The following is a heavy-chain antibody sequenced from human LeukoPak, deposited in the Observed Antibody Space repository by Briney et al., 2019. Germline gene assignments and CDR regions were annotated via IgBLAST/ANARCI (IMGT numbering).Heavy chain of an antibody. CDR1: QFTFSSYC. CDR3: ARDGYSNAFDI. Sequence: GGSLRLSCAASQFTFSSYCMSWVRQAPGKGLEWVANIKQDGSEKYYVDSVKGRFTISRDNAKNSLYLQMNSLRAEDTAVYYCARDGYSNAFDIWGQGTMVTVSS. CDR2: IKQDGSEK. D-gene: IGHD2-21*01. J-gene: IGHJ3*02. V-gene: IGHV3-7*01.